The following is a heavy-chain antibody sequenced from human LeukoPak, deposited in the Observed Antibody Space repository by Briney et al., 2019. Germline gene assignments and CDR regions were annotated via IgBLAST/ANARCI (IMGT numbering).Heavy chain of an antibody. V-gene: IGHV3-33*01. CDR3: TRDKEMSTANVDY. J-gene: IGHJ4*02. CDR1: GFTFSSYG. D-gene: IGHD5/OR15-5a*01. Sequence: QSGRSLRLSCAASGFTFSSYGMHWVRQAPGKGLEWVAVIWYDGSNKYYADSVKGRFTISRDNSKNTLYLQMNSLRAEDTAVYYCTRDKEMSTANVDYWGQGTLVTVSS. CDR2: IWYDGSNK.